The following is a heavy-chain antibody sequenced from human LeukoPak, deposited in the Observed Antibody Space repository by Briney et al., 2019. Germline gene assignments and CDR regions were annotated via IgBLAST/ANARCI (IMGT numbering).Heavy chain of an antibody. CDR2: IIPIFGIA. V-gene: IGHV1-69*04. CDR3: ARRDYGGSNDY. J-gene: IGHJ4*02. Sequence: SVKVSCKASGGTFSNYAISWVRQAPGQGLEWMGRIIPIFGIANYAQKFQGRVTITADKSTSTAYMELSSLRSEDTAVYYCARRDYGGSNDYWGQGTLVTVSS. CDR1: GGTFSNYA. D-gene: IGHD4-23*01.